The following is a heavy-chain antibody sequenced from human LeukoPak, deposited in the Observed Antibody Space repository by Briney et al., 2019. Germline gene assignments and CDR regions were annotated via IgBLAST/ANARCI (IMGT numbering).Heavy chain of an antibody. CDR2: TYYSGST. J-gene: IGHJ3*02. V-gene: IGHV4-59*02. Sequence: PSETLSLTCTVSGGSVSSYYWSWIRQPPGKGLEWIGHTYYSGSTNYNPSLKSRVTISVDTSKNQFSLKLSSVTAADTAVYYCARDTKYYYDSSGYTRNAFDIWGQGTMVTVSS. CDR3: ARDTKYYYDSSGYTRNAFDI. D-gene: IGHD3-22*01. CDR1: GGSVSSYY.